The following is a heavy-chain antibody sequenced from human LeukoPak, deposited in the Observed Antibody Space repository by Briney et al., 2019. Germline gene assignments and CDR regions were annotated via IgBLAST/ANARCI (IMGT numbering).Heavy chain of an antibody. CDR1: GGSFSGYY. CDR3: ARRRGPGRFDY. V-gene: IGHV4-34*01. CDR2: INHSGST. J-gene: IGHJ4*02. D-gene: IGHD3-10*01. Sequence: SETLSLTCAVYGGSFSGYYWSWIRQPPGKGLEWIGEINHSGSTNYNPSLKSRVTISVDTSKNQFSLKLSSVTAADTAVYYCARRRGPGRFDYWGQGTLVTVSS.